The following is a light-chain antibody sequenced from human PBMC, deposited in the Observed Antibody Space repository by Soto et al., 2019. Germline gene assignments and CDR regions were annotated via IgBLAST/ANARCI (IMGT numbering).Light chain of an antibody. CDR2: EVS. CDR1: SSDVGAYNA. J-gene: IGLJ2*01. Sequence: QSALTQPPSASGSPGQSVTVSCTGTSSDVGAYNAVSWYQQHPGKAPKLIIYEVSKRPSGVPDRFSGSESGSTASLTVSGLQAEDEADYYCSSHAGSINVVFGGGTKLTVL. V-gene: IGLV2-8*01. CDR3: SSHAGSINVV.